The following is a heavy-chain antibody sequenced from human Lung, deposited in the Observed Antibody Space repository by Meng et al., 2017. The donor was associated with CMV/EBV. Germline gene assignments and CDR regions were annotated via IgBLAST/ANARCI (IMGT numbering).Heavy chain of an antibody. CDR3: SRLWGSSRSPLSDY. D-gene: IGHD6-13*01. V-gene: IGHV4-39*01. CDR1: GGSISSSSYY. CDR2: IYSSGTT. Sequence: SETLSLTCTVSGGSISSSSYYWGWIRQPPGKGLEWIGNIYSSGTTYYNPSLKSRVTISVDTSKNQISLGLTSVTAADTAVYYCSRLWGSSRSPLSDYWGQGXLVTVSS. J-gene: IGHJ4*02.